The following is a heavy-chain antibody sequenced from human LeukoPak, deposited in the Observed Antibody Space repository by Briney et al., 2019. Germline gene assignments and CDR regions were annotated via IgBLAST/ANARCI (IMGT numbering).Heavy chain of an antibody. CDR3: GRGGGYCSGGSCYWYSMDV. J-gene: IGHJ6*04. Sequence: SVKVSCKASGGTFSSYAISWVRQAPGQGLEWMGGIIPIFGTANYAQKFQGRVTITADKSTSTAYMELSSLRSEDTAVYYCGRGGGYCSGGSCYWYSMDVWGKGTTVTVSS. CDR1: GGTFSSYA. V-gene: IGHV1-69*06. D-gene: IGHD2-15*01. CDR2: IIPIFGTA.